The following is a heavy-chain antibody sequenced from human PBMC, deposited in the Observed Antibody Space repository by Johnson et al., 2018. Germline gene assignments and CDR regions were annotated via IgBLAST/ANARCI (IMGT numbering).Heavy chain of an antibody. J-gene: IGHJ4*02. Sequence: QVQLVESGGGVVQPGRSLRLSCAASGFIFSSYGMHWVRQAPGKGPEWVAVISYDGRITYYADSVKGRFTISRDNSKNTLYLQMSSLRAEDTAVYYCAKERAVWSAYFGPSLGYWGQGTLVTVSS. CDR1: GFIFSSYG. V-gene: IGHV3-30*18. CDR3: AKERAVWSAYFGPSLGY. CDR2: ISYDGRIT. D-gene: IGHD3-3*01.